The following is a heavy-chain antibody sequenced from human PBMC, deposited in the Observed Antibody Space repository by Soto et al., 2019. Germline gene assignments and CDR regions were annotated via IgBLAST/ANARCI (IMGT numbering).Heavy chain of an antibody. Sequence: GASVKVSCKASGYTFTGYYMHWVRQAPGQGLEWMGWINPNSGGTNYAQKFQGRVTMTRDTSISTVYMELSRLRSDDTAVYYCARTRQQLVLAFDIWAQGTMVTVSS. D-gene: IGHD6-13*01. CDR3: ARTRQQLVLAFDI. V-gene: IGHV1-2*02. CDR2: INPNSGGT. CDR1: GYTFTGYY. J-gene: IGHJ3*02.